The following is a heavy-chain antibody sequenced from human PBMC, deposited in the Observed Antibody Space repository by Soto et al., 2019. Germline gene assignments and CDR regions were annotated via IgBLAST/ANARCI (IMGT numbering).Heavy chain of an antibody. CDR2: IIPIFGTA. CDR3: ARELAYCGGECLGY. J-gene: IGHJ4*02. V-gene: IGHV1-69*01. Sequence: QVQLVQSGAEVKKPGSSVKVSCKASGGTFSNYAISWVRQAPGQGLEWMGGIIPIFGTANYAQKFQGRVTITADESTSTAYMELRSLRSEDTAVYYCARELAYCGGECLGYWGQGTLVTVSS. D-gene: IGHD2-21*01. CDR1: GGTFSNYA.